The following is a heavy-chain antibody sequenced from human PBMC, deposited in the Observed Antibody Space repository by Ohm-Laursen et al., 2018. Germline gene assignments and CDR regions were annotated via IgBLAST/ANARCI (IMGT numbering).Heavy chain of an antibody. J-gene: IGHJ5*02. D-gene: IGHD2-15*01. CDR3: ARDVLGYCSGGSCYGDLFDP. CDR2: IGIAGDT. Sequence: GSLRLSCAASGFTFSSYDMHWVRQGTGKRLEWVSAIGIAGDTYYSGSVKGRFTISRENAKNSLYLQMNSLRAEDTAVYYCARDVLGYCSGGSCYGDLFDPWGQGTLVTVSS. CDR1: GFTFSSYD. V-gene: IGHV3-13*01.